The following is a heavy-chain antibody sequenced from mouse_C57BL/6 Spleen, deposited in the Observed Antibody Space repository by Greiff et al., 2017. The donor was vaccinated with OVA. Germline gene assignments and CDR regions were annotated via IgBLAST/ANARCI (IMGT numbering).Heavy chain of an antibody. V-gene: IGHV1-59*01. CDR3: AIYGSSYFY. Sequence: VQLQQPGAELVRPGTSVKLSCKASGYTFTSYWMHWVKQRPGQGLEWIGVIYPSDSYTNYNQKFKGKATLTVDTSSSTAYMQLSSLTSEDSAVYYCAIYGSSYFYWGQGTTLTVSS. D-gene: IGHD1-1*01. J-gene: IGHJ2*01. CDR1: GYTFTSYW. CDR2: IYPSDSYT.